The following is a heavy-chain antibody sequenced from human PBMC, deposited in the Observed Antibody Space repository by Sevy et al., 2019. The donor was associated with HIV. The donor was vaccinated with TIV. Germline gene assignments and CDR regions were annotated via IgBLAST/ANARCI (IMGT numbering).Heavy chain of an antibody. CDR1: GFTFSIYV. J-gene: IGHJ4*02. D-gene: IGHD1-26*01. Sequence: GGSLRLSCVASGFTFSIYVMNWVRQPPGKGLEWVAASSGRGDSTYYADSVKGRFTISRDNSKNTVFLQMNRLRPEDTAIYYCAKDSGGSYPWYFDYWGQGTLVTVSS. CDR2: SSGRGDST. CDR3: AKDSGGSYPWYFDY. V-gene: IGHV3-23*01.